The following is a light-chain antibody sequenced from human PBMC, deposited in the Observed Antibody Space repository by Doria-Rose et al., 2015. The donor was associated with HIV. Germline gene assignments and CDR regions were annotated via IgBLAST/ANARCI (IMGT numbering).Light chain of an antibody. V-gene: IGKV1-39*01. CDR3: QQSYSTPLT. Sequence: DIQMTQSPSYLSASVGDRVTITSRASQSTGSFLNWYQQKPGKAPKLLIYAASSLQNGVTSRFSGSGSGTDFTLIISSLQPEDFATYFCQQSYSTPLTFGGGTKVEIK. J-gene: IGKJ4*01. CDR2: AAS. CDR1: QSTGSF.